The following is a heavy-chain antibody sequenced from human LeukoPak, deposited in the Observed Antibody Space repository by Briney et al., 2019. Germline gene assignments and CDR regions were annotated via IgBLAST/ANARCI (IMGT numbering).Heavy chain of an antibody. CDR1: GASIRSGDYY. CDR2: IYDSGST. V-gene: IGHV4-30-4*01. Sequence: SQTLSLTCTVSGASIRSGDYYWRWIRQPPGKGLEWIGYIYDSGSTYYNPSLKSRITISVDTSENRFSLKLSSVTATGTAVYYCARDCSGGSCYGAFDIWGQGTMVTVSS. D-gene: IGHD2-15*01. J-gene: IGHJ3*02. CDR3: ARDCSGGSCYGAFDI.